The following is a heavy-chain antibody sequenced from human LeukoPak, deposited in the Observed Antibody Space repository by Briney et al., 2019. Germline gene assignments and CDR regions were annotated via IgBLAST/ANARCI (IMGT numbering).Heavy chain of an antibody. V-gene: IGHV1-8*01. CDR1: GYTFTSYD. J-gene: IGHJ4*02. D-gene: IGHD1-26*01. CDR2: MNPNSGNT. Sequence: ASVKVSCKASGYTFTSYDINWVRQATGQGPEWMGWMNPNSGNTGYAQKFQGRVTMTRNTSISTAYMGLSSLGSEDSAVYYCARGLESRAKHLRYWGQGTLVTVSS. CDR3: ARGLESRAKHLRY.